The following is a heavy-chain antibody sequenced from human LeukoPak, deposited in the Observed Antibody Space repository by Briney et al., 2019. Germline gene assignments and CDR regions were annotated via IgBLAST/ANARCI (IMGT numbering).Heavy chain of an antibody. CDR1: GFTFDDYA. J-gene: IGHJ4*02. V-gene: IGHV3-9*01. D-gene: IGHD3-3*01. Sequence: PGGSLRLSCAASGFTFDDYAMHWVRQAPGKGLEWVSGISWNSGSIGYADSVKGRFTISRDNAKNSLYLQMNSLRAEDTALYYCAKAVSPSLSIFGSGNYFDYWGQGTLVTVSS. CDR2: ISWNSGSI. CDR3: AKAVSPSLSIFGSGNYFDY.